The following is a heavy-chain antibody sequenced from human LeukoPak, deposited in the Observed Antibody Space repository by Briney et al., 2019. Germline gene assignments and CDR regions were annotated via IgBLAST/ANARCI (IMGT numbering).Heavy chain of an antibody. Sequence: PGGSLRLSCAASGFTVNSNYMSWARQAPGKGLEGVSVIYSGGSTYYADSVKGRFPISRDDAKNALYLQMNSLRAEDTAVYYCAGRRIGARPDYWGQGTLVTLSS. CDR3: AGRRIGARPDY. J-gene: IGHJ4*02. CDR2: IYSGGST. V-gene: IGHV3-53*01. CDR1: GFTVNSNY. D-gene: IGHD6-6*01.